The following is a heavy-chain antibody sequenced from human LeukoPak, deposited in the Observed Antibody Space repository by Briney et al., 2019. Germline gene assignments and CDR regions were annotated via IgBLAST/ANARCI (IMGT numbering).Heavy chain of an antibody. Sequence: PGGSLRLSCAASGFTFSSYAMHWVRQAPGKGLEWVAVISYDGSNKYYADSVKGRFTISRDNSKNTLYLQMNSLRAEDTAVYYCARDENADYGMDVWGQGTTVTVSS. CDR3: ARDENADYGMDV. CDR1: GFTFSSYA. CDR2: ISYDGSNK. J-gene: IGHJ6*02. V-gene: IGHV3-30*04.